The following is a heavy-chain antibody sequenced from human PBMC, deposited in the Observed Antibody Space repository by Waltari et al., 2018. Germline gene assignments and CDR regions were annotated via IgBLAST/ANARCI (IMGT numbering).Heavy chain of an antibody. Sequence: QVQLQESGPGLVKPSETLSLTCTVSGGSISTYYWTWIRQPPGQGLEWIGYIYYSGSTNYNPSFKSRVTISVDTSKNQFSLSLSSVTAADTAVYYCVRDGWGTSGSFDNAFDIWGQGTLVTVSS. V-gene: IGHV4-59*12. CDR1: GGSISTYY. D-gene: IGHD3-10*01. CDR3: VRDGWGTSGSFDNAFDI. CDR2: IYYSGST. J-gene: IGHJ3*02.